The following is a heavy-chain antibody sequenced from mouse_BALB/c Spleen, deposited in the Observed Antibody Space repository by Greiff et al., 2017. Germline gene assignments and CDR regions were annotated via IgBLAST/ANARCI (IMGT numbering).Heavy chain of an antibody. CDR3: ARDQALRYEGWYFDV. V-gene: IGHV2-9*02. J-gene: IGHJ1*01. CDR1: GFSLTSYG. Sequence: VQLVESGPGLVAPSQSLSITCTVSGFSLTSYGVHWVRQPPGKGLEWLGVIWAGGSTNYNSALMSRLSISKDNSKSQVFLKMNSLQTDDTAMYYCARDQALRYEGWYFDVWGAGTTVTVSS. D-gene: IGHD2-14*01. CDR2: IWAGGST.